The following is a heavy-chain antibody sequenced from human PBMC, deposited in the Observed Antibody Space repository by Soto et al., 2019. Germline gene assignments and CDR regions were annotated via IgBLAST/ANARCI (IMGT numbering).Heavy chain of an antibody. D-gene: IGHD7-27*01. CDR1: GFTFNSDA. CDR2: IPGGGGSA. V-gene: IGHV3-23*01. Sequence: EVQLLESGGGLVQNGGSLRLSCAASGFTFNSDAITWVRQAPGNGLWWDSGIPGGGGSAFYADSVKGRFTISRDSSKNTVYFQMTRMRAEDTAVYYCARECLGISRGSFDPWVQGTLVTVS. CDR3: ARECLGISRGSFDP. J-gene: IGHJ5*02.